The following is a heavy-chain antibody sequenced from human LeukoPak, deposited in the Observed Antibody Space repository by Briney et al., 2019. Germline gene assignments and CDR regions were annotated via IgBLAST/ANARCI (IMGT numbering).Heavy chain of an antibody. CDR1: GGSISTYY. D-gene: IGHD2/OR15-2a*01. J-gene: IGHJ3*02. CDR3: ARKNDFDI. CDR2: IYYSGST. V-gene: IGHV4-59*01. Sequence: SETLSLTCTVSGGSISTYYWSWIRQPPGKGLEWIGCIYYSGSTYYNPSLKSRVTISVDMSKSQFSLRLTSVTAADTAVYYCARKNDFDIWGQGTLVTVSS.